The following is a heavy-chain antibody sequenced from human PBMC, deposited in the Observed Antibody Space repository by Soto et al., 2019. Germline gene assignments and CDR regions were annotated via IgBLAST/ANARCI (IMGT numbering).Heavy chain of an antibody. D-gene: IGHD6-13*01. CDR3: ARDNVYGRGAAAGLDY. CDR1: GFTFSSYG. Sequence: PGGSLRLSCAASGFTFSSYGMHWVRQAPGKGLEWVAVIWYDGSNKYYADSVKGRFTISRDNSKNTLYLQMNSLRAEDTAVYYCARDNVYGRGAAAGLDYWGQGTLVTVSS. V-gene: IGHV3-33*01. CDR2: IWYDGSNK. J-gene: IGHJ4*02.